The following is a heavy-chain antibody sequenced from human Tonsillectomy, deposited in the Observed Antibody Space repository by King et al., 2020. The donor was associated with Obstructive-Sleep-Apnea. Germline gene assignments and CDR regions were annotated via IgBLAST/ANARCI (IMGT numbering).Heavy chain of an antibody. CDR3: AKDGTGMDV. V-gene: IGHV3-9*01. CDR2: ISWNSRSI. Sequence: DVQLVESGGGLVRPGRSLKLSCAASGFTFDDYTMHWVRQAPGKGLEWVSGISWNSRSIDYADSVKGRFTISRDNAKNSLYLQMNSLRAEDTALYYCAKDGTGMDVWGQGTTVTVSS. CDR1: GFTFDDYT. J-gene: IGHJ6*02.